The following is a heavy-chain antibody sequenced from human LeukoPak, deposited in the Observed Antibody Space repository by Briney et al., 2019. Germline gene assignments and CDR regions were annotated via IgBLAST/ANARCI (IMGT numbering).Heavy chain of an antibody. CDR3: ARRGASSSWYVRWFDP. CDR1: GGSISSYY. CDR2: IYYSGST. J-gene: IGHJ5*02. D-gene: IGHD6-13*01. V-gene: IGHV4-59*08. Sequence: SETLSLTCTVSGGSISSYYWSWIRQPPGKGLEWIGYIYYSGSTNYNPSLKSRVTISVDTSKNQFSLKLSSVTAADTAVYYCARRGASSSWYVRWFDPWGQGTLVTVSS.